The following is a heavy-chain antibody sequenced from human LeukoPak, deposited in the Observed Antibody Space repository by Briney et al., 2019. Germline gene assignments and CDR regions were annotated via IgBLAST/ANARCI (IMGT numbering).Heavy chain of an antibody. CDR1: GYSFTTYW. CDR2: IYPGDSDT. Sequence: KDGESLKISCKASGYSFTTYWIAWVRQMPGKGLEWMGMIYPGDSDTRYSPSFQGQITISVDKSISIAYLQWSSLKASDTAMYYCARRKGDGYNSPFDFWGQGTLVTVSS. J-gene: IGHJ4*02. D-gene: IGHD5-24*01. V-gene: IGHV5-51*01. CDR3: ARRKGDGYNSPFDF.